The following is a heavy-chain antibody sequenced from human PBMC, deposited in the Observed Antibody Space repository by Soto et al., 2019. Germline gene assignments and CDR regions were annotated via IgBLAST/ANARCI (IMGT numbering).Heavy chain of an antibody. J-gene: IGHJ4*02. Sequence: QVQLVQSGAEVKNPGASVKVSCRASGYTFTGSTINWIRHAPGQRLEWIGKIDPGNGSTKYSQNFQGRVTTTRDTSASAAYMELNTLGSEDTSIYYCARSETGYSRFDYWGQGTLVTVSS. V-gene: IGHV1-3*01. D-gene: IGHD3-9*01. CDR3: ARSETGYSRFDY. CDR2: IDPGNGST. CDR1: GYTFTGST.